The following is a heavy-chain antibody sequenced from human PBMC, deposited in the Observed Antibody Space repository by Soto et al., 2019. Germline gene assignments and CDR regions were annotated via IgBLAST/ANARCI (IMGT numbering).Heavy chain of an antibody. V-gene: IGHV3-74*01. CDR2: INSDGSST. D-gene: IGHD2-15*01. J-gene: IGHJ4*02. Sequence: EVQLVESGGGLVRPGGPLGLSCEPSGSPFISSGMTWVGKPPGKGRVWVSRINSDGSSTSYADSVKGRFTISRDNAKNTLYLQMNSLRAEDTAVYYCVRTSLVVAAATREDYWGQGTLVTVSS. CDR3: VRTSLVVAAATREDY. CDR1: GSPFISSG.